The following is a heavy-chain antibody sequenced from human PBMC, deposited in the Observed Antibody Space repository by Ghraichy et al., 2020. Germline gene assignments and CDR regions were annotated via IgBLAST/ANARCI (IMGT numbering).Heavy chain of an antibody. CDR2: LSSRNDYM. J-gene: IGHJ3*01. Sequence: GGSLRLSCVGSGFTFSTYTMNWVRQAPGKGLEWVASLSSRNDYMYYRGSLKGRFTISRDNAKNSLFLQMNSLTAEDSATYYCARDKSLGQDFWGDSFDLWGQGTQVSVSS. V-gene: IGHV3-21*01. D-gene: IGHD3-3*01. CDR3: ARDKSLGQDFWGDSFDL. CDR1: GFTFSTYT.